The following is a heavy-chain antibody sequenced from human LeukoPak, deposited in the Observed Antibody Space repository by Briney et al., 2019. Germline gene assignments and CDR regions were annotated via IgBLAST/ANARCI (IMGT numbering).Heavy chain of an antibody. CDR3: ARFRGGYNSPFDY. CDR2: ISSSSYI. CDR1: GFTFSSYS. V-gene: IGHV3-21*01. D-gene: IGHD5-24*01. J-gene: IGHJ4*02. Sequence: GGSLRLSCAASGFTFSSYSMNWVRHAPGKGLVWVSSISSSSYINYPSPVQGRFTISRDDAQDSLYPQMKNLRAEDTAVYYCARFRGGYNSPFDYWGQGILDTVSS.